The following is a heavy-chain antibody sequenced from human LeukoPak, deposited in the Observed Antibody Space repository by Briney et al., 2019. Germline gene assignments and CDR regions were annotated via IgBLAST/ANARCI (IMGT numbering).Heavy chain of an antibody. CDR3: ARANSSGYRYYFDY. V-gene: IGHV4-4*07. CDR2: IYTSGST. J-gene: IGHJ4*02. D-gene: IGHD3-22*01. CDR1: GGSISSYY. Sequence: SETLSLTCTVSGGSISSYYWSWIRQPAGKGMEWIGRIYTSGSTNYNRSLKSRVTMSVDTSKNQFSLKLSSVTAADTAVYYCARANSSGYRYYFDYWGQGTLVTVSS.